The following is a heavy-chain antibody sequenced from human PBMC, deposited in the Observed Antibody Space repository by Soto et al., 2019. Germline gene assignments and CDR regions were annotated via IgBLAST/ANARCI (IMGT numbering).Heavy chain of an antibody. V-gene: IGHV1-69*13. CDR2: IIPIFGTA. CDR3: ARDVGMATISLFDY. CDR1: GGTFSSYA. Sequence: SVKVSCKASGGTFSSYAISWVRQAPGQGLEWMGGIIPIFGTANYAQKFQGRVTITADESTSTAYMELSSLRSEDTAVYYCARDVGMATISLFDYWGQGTLVTVSS. J-gene: IGHJ4*02. D-gene: IGHD5-12*01.